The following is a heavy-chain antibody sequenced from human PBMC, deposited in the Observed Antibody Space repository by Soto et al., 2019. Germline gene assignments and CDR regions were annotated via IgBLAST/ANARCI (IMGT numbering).Heavy chain of an antibody. Sequence: GGSLRLSCAASGFTFISYSMNWVLQAPGKGLEWVSNISSSSSTIYYADSVKGRFTISRDNAKNSLYLQMNSLRDEDTAVYYCAIEPYDDSSGYRLDPWGQGTLVPVAS. V-gene: IGHV3-48*02. CDR1: GFTFISYS. CDR3: AIEPYDDSSGYRLDP. D-gene: IGHD3-22*01. J-gene: IGHJ5*02. CDR2: ISSSSSTI.